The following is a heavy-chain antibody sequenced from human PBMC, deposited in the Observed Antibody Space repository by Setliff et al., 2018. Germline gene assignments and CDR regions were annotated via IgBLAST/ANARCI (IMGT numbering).Heavy chain of an antibody. D-gene: IGHD2-2*02. CDR1: GYTFARYY. CDR2: INGGNGNT. CDR3: ARDREYCSRTSCYIDY. V-gene: IGHV1-3*01. J-gene: IGHJ4*02. Sequence: ASVKVSCKASGYTFARYYMHWVRQAPGQGLEWMGWINGGNGNTKYSQKFQGRITITRDTSASTAYMEMSSLRSEDTAVYYCARDREYCSRTSCYIDYWGQGALVTVSS.